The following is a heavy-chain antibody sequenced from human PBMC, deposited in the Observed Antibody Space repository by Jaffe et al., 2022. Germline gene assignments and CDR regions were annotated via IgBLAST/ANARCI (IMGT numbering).Heavy chain of an antibody. V-gene: IGHV4-38-2*01. CDR2: IYHSGST. CDR1: GYSISSGYY. Sequence: QVQLQESGPGLVKPSETLSLTCAVSGYSISSGYYWGWIRQPPGKGLEWIGSIYHSGSTYYNPSLKSRVTISVDTSKNQFSLKLSSVTAADTAVYYCARTSDGSGSYYSTVHYYYYMDVWGKGTTVTVSS. CDR3: ARTSDGSGSYYSTVHYYYYMDV. D-gene: IGHD3-10*01. J-gene: IGHJ6*03.